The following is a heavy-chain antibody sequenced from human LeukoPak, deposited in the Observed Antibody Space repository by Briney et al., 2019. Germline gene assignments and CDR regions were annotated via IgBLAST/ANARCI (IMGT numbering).Heavy chain of an antibody. V-gene: IGHV4-38-2*01. CDR2: IYHSGST. Sequence: SETLSLTCAVSGYSISSGYYWGWIRQPPGKGLEWIGSIYHSGSTYYNPSLKSRVTISVDTSKNQFSLKLSSVTAADTAVYYCAKYSSSPHFDSWGQGILVTVSS. CDR3: AKYSSSPHFDS. CDR1: GYSISSGYY. J-gene: IGHJ4*02. D-gene: IGHD6-6*01.